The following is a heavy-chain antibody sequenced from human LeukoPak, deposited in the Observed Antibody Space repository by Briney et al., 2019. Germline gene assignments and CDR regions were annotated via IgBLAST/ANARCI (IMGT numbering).Heavy chain of an antibody. Sequence: PGGSLRLSCAASGFTFSSYAMSWVRQAPGKGLEWVSAITNSSHNTYYADSVKGRFTISRDNSKNTLYLQMNSLRAEDTAVYYCATSRTFDYWGQGTLVTVSS. CDR3: ATSRTFDY. V-gene: IGHV3-23*01. CDR2: ITNSSHNT. J-gene: IGHJ4*02. D-gene: IGHD1-1*01. CDR1: GFTFSSYA.